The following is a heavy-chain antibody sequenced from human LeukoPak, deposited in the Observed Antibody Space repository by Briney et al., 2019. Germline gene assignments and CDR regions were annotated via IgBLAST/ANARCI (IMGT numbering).Heavy chain of an antibody. CDR2: INPNTGDT. CDR3: ARGKLGSGGDAFDI. V-gene: IGHV1-2*02. D-gene: IGHD7-27*01. J-gene: IGHJ3*02. CDR1: GYTFTGYY. Sequence: ASVEVSCKASGYTFTGYYIHWVRQAPGQDLEWMGCINPNTGDTNYPQRFQGRVPMTRDTSISTVYMELTRLRSDDTAMYYCARGKLGSGGDAFDIWGQGTMVTVSS.